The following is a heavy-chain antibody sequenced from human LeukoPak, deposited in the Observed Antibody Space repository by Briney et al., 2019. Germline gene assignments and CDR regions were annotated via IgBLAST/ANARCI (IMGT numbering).Heavy chain of an antibody. V-gene: IGHV3-30*02. D-gene: IGHD4-17*01. Sequence: GSLRLSCAASGFTFSSYGMHWVRQAPGKGLEWVAFIRYDGSNKYYADSVKGRFTISRDNSKNTLYLQMNSLRAEDTAVYYCAREEGYGDRNYYYYYGMDVWGQGTTVTVSS. CDR3: AREEGYGDRNYYYYYGMDV. CDR2: IRYDGSNK. J-gene: IGHJ6*02. CDR1: GFTFSSYG.